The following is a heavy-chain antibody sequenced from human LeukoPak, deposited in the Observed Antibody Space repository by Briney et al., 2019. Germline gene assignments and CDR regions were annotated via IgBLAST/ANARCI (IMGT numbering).Heavy chain of an antibody. V-gene: IGHV3-53*01. Sequence: GGSLRPSCAASGFTVSSNYMSWVRQAPGKGLEWVSVIYSGGSTYYADSVKGRFTISRDNSKNTLYLQMNSLRAEDTAVYYCAAADCSSTSCYRPYFDYWGQGTLVTVSS. D-gene: IGHD2-2*01. CDR3: AAADCSSTSCYRPYFDY. CDR1: GFTVSSNY. CDR2: IYSGGST. J-gene: IGHJ4*02.